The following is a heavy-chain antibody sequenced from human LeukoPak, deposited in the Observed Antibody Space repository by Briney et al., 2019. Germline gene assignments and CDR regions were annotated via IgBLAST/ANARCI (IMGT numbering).Heavy chain of an antibody. D-gene: IGHD3-10*01. J-gene: IGHJ6*02. CDR2: INHSGST. V-gene: IGHV4-34*01. CDR1: GGSFSGYY. Sequence: SETLSLTCAVYGGSFSGYYWSWIRQPPRKGLEWIGEINHSGSTNYNPSLKSRVTISVDTSKNQFSLKMSSVTAADPAVYYCARGANPRYIGYGSGCMDVWGQGTTVTVSS. CDR3: ARGANPRYIGYGSGCMDV.